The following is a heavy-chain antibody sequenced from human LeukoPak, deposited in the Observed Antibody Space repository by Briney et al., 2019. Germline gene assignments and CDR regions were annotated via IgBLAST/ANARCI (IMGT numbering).Heavy chain of an antibody. J-gene: IGHJ3*02. V-gene: IGHV3-21*01. Sequence: GGSLRLSCAASGFTFSSYSMNWVRQAPGKGLEWVSSISSSSSYIYYADSVKGRFTISRDNSKNTLYLQMNSLRAEDTAVYYCAKFFTGEYVRAFDIWGQGTMVTVSS. CDR1: GFTFSSYS. D-gene: IGHD3-10*02. CDR3: AKFFTGEYVRAFDI. CDR2: ISSSSSYI.